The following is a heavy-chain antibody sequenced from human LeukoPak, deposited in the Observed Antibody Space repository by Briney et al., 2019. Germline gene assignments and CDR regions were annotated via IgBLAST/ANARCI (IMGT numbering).Heavy chain of an antibody. V-gene: IGHV3-23*01. CDR3: AKDSIGYYKPFDY. Sequence: GGSLRLSCAASGFTFSSYATNWVRQAPGKGLEWVSAISGSGSNTYYSDSVKGRFTISRDNSKNTLYLQMNSLRAEDTAVYYCAKDSIGYYKPFDYWGQGSLVTVSS. CDR1: GFTFSSYA. CDR2: ISGSGSNT. D-gene: IGHD3-22*01. J-gene: IGHJ4*02.